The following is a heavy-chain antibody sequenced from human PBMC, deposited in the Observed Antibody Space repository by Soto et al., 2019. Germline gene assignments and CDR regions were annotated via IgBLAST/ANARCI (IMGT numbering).Heavy chain of an antibody. V-gene: IGHV1-8*01. J-gene: IGHJ4*02. CDR1: GYTFTSYD. CDR2: MNPNSGNT. CDR3: ARVIVGYCSGGSCLGWDY. D-gene: IGHD2-15*01. Sequence: QVQLVQSGAEVKKPGASVKFSCKASGYTFTSYDINWVRQATGQGLEWMGWMNPNSGNTGYAQKFQGRVTMTRNTSISTAYMELSSLRSEDTAVYYCARVIVGYCSGGSCLGWDYWGQGTLVTVSS.